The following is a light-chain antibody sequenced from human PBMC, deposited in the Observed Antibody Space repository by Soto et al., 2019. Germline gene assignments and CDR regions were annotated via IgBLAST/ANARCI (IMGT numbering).Light chain of an antibody. CDR2: EVG. CDR3: SSYAHSSIYV. CDR1: ASNLGGNP. J-gene: IGLJ1*01. V-gene: IGLV2-14*01. Sequence: QSVLTQPPSVSGTPGQTVSISCSGSASNLGGNPVNWYQQHPGKAPKLMIYEVGNRPSGVSIRFSGSKSGNTASLTISGLQADDEADYYCSSYAHSSIYVFGTGTQLTVL.